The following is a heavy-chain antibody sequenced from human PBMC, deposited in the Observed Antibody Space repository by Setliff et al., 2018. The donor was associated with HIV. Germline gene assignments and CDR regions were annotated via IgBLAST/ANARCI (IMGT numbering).Heavy chain of an antibody. CDR2: IFHSGST. J-gene: IGHJ4*02. CDR1: GGSITGHY. Sequence: SETLSLTCTVSGGSITGHYWGWIRQPPGKGLEWIGSIFHSGSTYYAPSLQSRVTISIDKARDQFSLKLSSVTAADTAVYFCARHDNYDNGGYYNLYYFDSWGPGTLVTVSS. CDR3: ARHDNYDNGGYYNLYYFDS. V-gene: IGHV4-39*01. D-gene: IGHD3-22*01.